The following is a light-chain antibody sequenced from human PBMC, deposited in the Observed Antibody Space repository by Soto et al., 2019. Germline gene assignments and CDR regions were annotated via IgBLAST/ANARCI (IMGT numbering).Light chain of an antibody. CDR1: SSDVGGYNY. CDR2: DVS. J-gene: IGLJ1*01. V-gene: IGLV2-14*01. Sequence: QSALTQPASVSGSPGQSITISCTGTSSDVGGYNYVSWYQQHPGKAPKLMIYDVSNRPSGVSNRFSGSKSGNTASLTISGLQSEDEAEYYCSSYTSSRTPPYVFGTGTKLTVL. CDR3: SSYTSSRTPPYV.